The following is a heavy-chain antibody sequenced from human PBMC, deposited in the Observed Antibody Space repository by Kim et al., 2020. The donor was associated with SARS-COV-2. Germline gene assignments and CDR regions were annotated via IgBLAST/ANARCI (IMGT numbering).Heavy chain of an antibody. CDR1: GFTFSSYG. CDR2: ISYDGSNK. Sequence: GGSLRLSCAASGFTFSSYGMHWVCKAPGKGLEWVAVISYDGSNKYYADSVKGRFTISRDNSKNTLYLQMNSLRAEDTAVYYCAKDDFWSGYYLDYWGQGTLVTVSS. V-gene: IGHV3-30*18. J-gene: IGHJ4*02. D-gene: IGHD3-3*01. CDR3: AKDDFWSGYYLDY.